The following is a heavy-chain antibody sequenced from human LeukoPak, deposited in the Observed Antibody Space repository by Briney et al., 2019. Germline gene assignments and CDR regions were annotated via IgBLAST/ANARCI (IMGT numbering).Heavy chain of an antibody. CDR3: ARDAYQPGRIDS. J-gene: IGHJ4*02. V-gene: IGHV3-21*05. CDR1: ESTFSLYA. CDR2: INDVSADI. D-gene: IGHD1-14*01. Sequence: KTGGSLRLSCAASESTFSLYAMNWVRQAPGKGLEWISYINDVSADIHYADSVKGRFTISRDNAKNTLYLQMSSLRAEDTAVYYCARDAYQPGRIDSWGQGTLVIVSS.